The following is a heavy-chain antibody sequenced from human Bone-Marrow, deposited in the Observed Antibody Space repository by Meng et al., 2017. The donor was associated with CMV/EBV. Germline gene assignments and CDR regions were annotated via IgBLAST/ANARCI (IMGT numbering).Heavy chain of an antibody. CDR1: GGTFSSYA. Sequence: SVKVSCKASGGTFSSYAISWVRQAPGQGLEWMGGIIPILGIANYAQKFQGRVAITADKSTSTAYMELSSLRSEDTAVYYCARPKSSGYLWDAFDIWGQGTMVTVSS. V-gene: IGHV1-69*10. D-gene: IGHD3-22*01. J-gene: IGHJ3*02. CDR3: ARPKSSGYLWDAFDI. CDR2: IIPILGIA.